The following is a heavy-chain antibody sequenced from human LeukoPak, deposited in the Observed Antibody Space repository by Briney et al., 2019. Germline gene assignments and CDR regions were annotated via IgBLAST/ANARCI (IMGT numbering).Heavy chain of an antibody. CDR2: IIPIFGIA. D-gene: IGHD3-22*01. J-gene: IGHJ3*02. CDR1: GGTFSSYA. Sequence: SVKVSCKASGGTFSSYAISWVRQAPGQGLEWMGRIIPIFGIANYAQKFKGRVTITADKSTSTAYMELSSLRSEDTAVYYCARDRTYYYDRVSPEDAFDIWGQGTMVTVSS. CDR3: ARDRTYYYDRVSPEDAFDI. V-gene: IGHV1-69*04.